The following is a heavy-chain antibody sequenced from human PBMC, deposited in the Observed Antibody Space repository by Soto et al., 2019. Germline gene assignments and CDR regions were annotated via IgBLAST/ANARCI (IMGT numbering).Heavy chain of an antibody. CDR2: ISYDGSNK. V-gene: IGHV3-30-3*01. J-gene: IGHJ3*02. CDR1: GFTFSGYA. Sequence: HPGGSLRLSCAASGFTFSGYAMHWVRQAPGKGLEWVAVISYDGSNKYYADSVKGRFTISRDNSKNTLYLQMNSLRAEDTAVYYCARLIYSSSSAPGAFDIWGQGTMVTVSS. D-gene: IGHD6-6*01. CDR3: ARLIYSSSSAPGAFDI.